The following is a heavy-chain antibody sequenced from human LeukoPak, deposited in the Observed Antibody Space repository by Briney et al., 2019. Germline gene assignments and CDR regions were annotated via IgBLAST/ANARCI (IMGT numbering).Heavy chain of an antibody. CDR2: IRSKANSYAT. J-gene: IGHJ6*04. CDR3: TRHGEGSSLVDV. D-gene: IGHD6-6*01. V-gene: IGHV3-73*01. Sequence: PGGSLRLSCAASGFTFSGSAMHWVRQASGKGLEWDGRIRSKANSYATAYAASVKGRFTISRDDSKNTAYLQMNSLKTEDTAVYYCTRHGEGSSLVDVWGKGTTVTVSS. CDR1: GFTFSGSA.